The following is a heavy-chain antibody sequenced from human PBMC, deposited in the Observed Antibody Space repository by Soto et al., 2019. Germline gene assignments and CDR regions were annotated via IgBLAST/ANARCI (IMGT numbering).Heavy chain of an antibody. J-gene: IGHJ6*02. CDR3: AVAMVREILIFESSGMHV. Sequence: QVHLVQSGAEVKKPGSSVKVSCKTSRGSFNNYAVSWVRQAPGQGLEWMGGIIPNFDTPNYAQKFQDRVTIIADESRSTVYMELRSLRSNDTAVYYCAVAMVREILIFESSGMHVWGQGTTVIVSS. V-gene: IGHV1-69*01. CDR2: IIPNFDTP. CDR1: RGSFNNYA. D-gene: IGHD3-10*01.